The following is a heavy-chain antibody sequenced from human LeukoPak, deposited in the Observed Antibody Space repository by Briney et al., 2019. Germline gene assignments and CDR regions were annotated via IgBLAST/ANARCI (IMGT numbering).Heavy chain of an antibody. CDR2: IYYSGST. CDR1: GDSINSYY. V-gene: IGHV4-59*01. D-gene: IGHD3-22*01. Sequence: SETLSLTCTVSGDSINSYYWSWIRQPPGKGLEWIGYIYYSGSTNYNPSLKSRVTISVDTSKNQFSLKLSSVTAADTAVYYCARGLYYYDSSGYYNAFDYWGQGTLVTVSS. CDR3: ARGLYYYDSSGYYNAFDY. J-gene: IGHJ4*02.